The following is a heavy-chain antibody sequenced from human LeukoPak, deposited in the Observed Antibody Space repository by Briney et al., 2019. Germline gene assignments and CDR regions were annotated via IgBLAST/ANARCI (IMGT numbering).Heavy chain of an antibody. Sequence: GGSLRLSCAASGFTFSDYYMSWIRQAPGKGLEWVSYISNNGGTIYYADSVKGRFTISRDNAKNSLYLQMNSLRVEDTAIYYCVKVAKYYYGSETYYFFEHWGQGTPVTASS. CDR1: GFTFSDYY. CDR2: ISNNGGTI. D-gene: IGHD3-10*01. V-gene: IGHV3-11*04. CDR3: VKVAKYYYGSETYYFFEH. J-gene: IGHJ4*02.